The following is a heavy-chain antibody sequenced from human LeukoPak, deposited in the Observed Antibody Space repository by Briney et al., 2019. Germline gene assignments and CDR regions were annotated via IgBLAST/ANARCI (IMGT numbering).Heavy chain of an antibody. Sequence: KPGESLKISCKGSGYSFTSYWIGWVRQMPGKGLEWMGIIYPGDSATRYSPSFQGQVTISAHKSITTAYLQWSSLKASDTAIYYCARGDPSYYFDYWGQGTLVTVSS. D-gene: IGHD2-21*02. J-gene: IGHJ4*02. V-gene: IGHV5-51*01. CDR3: ARGDPSYYFDY. CDR1: GYSFTSYW. CDR2: IYPGDSAT.